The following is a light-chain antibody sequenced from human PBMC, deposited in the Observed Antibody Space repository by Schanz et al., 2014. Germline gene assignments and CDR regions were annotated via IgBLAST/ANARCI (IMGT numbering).Light chain of an antibody. V-gene: IGLV4-60*03. Sequence: QLVLTQSSSASASLGSSVKLTCTLSSGHSSYIIAWHQQQPGKAPRYLMKLEGSGSYNRGSGVPDRFSGSSSGAERYLTISSLQSEDEADYYCQTWGTGIQKVFGGGTKLTVL. CDR1: SGHSSYI. CDR2: LEGSGSY. J-gene: IGLJ3*02. CDR3: QTWGTGIQKV.